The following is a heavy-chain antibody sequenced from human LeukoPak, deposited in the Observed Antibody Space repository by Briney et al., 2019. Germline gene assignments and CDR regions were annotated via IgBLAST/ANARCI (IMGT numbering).Heavy chain of an antibody. Sequence: ASVKVSCKASGYTFTGYYMHWVRQAPGQGLEWMGGNNPNSGGTNYAQKLQGRVTMTTDTSTSTAYMELRSLRSDDTAVYYCARGVYSSGPRIIDYWGQGTLVTVSS. J-gene: IGHJ4*02. CDR2: NNPNSGGT. V-gene: IGHV1-2*02. D-gene: IGHD6-19*01. CDR1: GYTFTGYY. CDR3: ARGVYSSGPRIIDY.